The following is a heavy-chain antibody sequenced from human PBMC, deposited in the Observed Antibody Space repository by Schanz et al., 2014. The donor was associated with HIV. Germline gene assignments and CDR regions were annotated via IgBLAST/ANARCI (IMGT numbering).Heavy chain of an antibody. CDR1: GFTFRNCA. Sequence: EAQLLESGGGLEQPGGSLRLSCEASGFTFRNCAMSWVRQAPGKGLEWVSSISESGGRSYYADSVNGRFTISRDNSKNTLYLQMTTLRTEDTAVYYCAKPEYDSRGNSQSHFDSWGQGTLVTVSS. CDR3: AKPEYDSRGNSQSHFDS. CDR2: ISESGGRS. D-gene: IGHD3-22*01. J-gene: IGHJ4*02. V-gene: IGHV3-23*01.